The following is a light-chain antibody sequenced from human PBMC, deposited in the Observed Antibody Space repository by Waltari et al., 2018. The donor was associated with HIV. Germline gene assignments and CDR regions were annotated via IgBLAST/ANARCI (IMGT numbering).Light chain of an antibody. J-gene: IGKJ1*01. CDR2: VAS. V-gene: IGKV3-15*01. CDR1: QSISSN. CDR3: QQYNNWHPWT. Sequence: IVMTQSPATLSVSPGERATLPCRASQSISSNLAWYQQRLGQAPRLSILVASIWTTGFPARFSGSGSGTEFTLNISSLQSEDFAVYYCQQYNNWHPWTFGQGTKVEIE.